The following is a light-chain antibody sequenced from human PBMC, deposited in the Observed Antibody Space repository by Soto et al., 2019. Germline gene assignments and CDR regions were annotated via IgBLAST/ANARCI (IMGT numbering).Light chain of an antibody. J-gene: IGKJ1*01. CDR3: QQYVSSPQT. CDR1: QSVISSY. Sequence: EIVLTQSPGTLSLSAGERATLSFMSSQSVISSYVAWYQQKPGQAPRLLIYGTSSRATGTPDRFSGSGSETYFTLTISRLEPEDFAMYFCQQYVSSPQTFGQGTKVDIK. V-gene: IGKV3-20*01. CDR2: GTS.